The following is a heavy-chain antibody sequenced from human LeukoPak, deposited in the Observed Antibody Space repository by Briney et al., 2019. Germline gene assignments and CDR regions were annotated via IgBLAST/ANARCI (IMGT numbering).Heavy chain of an antibody. CDR2: INRSGST. CDR1: GGSFSTYY. V-gene: IGHV4-34*01. CDR3: ASTGDSSSSNWSAP. D-gene: IGHD6-13*01. Sequence: SETLSLTCAVYGGSFSTYYWSWIRQPPGKGLEWIGEINRSGSTNYNPSLKSQVTISVDTSKNQFSLKLSSVTAADTAVYYCASTGDSSSSNWSAPWGQGTLVTVSS. J-gene: IGHJ5*02.